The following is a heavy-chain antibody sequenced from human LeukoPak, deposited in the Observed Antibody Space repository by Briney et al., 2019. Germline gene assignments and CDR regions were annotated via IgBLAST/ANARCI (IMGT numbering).Heavy chain of an antibody. D-gene: IGHD3-22*01. CDR1: GFTFSTYS. CDR3: ARDYDTTGRAFDI. J-gene: IGHJ3*02. V-gene: IGHV3-48*02. Sequence: GGSLRLSCAASGFTFSTYSMSWVRQAPGKGLEWVSYISSRSGTIHYADSVKGRFTISRDNAKNSMYLQMNSLRDEDTAVYYCARDYDTTGRAFDIWGQGTMVTVSS. CDR2: ISSRSGTI.